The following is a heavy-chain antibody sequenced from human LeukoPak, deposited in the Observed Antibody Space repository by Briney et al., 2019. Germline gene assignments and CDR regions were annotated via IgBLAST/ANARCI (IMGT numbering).Heavy chain of an antibody. CDR3: VTEVSGSFPT. J-gene: IGHJ4*02. CDR2: IYSGGST. Sequence: GGSLRLSCAASEFSVGSNYMTWVRQAPGKGLEWVSLIYSGGSTYYADSVKGRFTISRDDSDNTLYLQMNSLKNEDTAVYYCVTEVSGSFPTWGQGTLVTVSS. D-gene: IGHD1-26*01. V-gene: IGHV3-66*01. CDR1: EFSVGSNY.